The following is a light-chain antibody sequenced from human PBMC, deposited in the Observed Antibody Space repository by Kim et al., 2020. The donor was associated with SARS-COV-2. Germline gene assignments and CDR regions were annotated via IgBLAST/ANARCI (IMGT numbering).Light chain of an antibody. V-gene: IGLV3-19*01. CDR3: NSRDSNDNVV. CDR2: GKN. CDR1: SLRSYY. J-gene: IGLJ2*01. Sequence: SSELTQDPAVSVALGQTVRITCQGDSLRSYYATWYQQKPGQAPILVIYGKNNRPSGIPDRFSGSSSGNTDSLTITGTQAGDEADYYCNSRDSNDNVVCVGGTKLTVL.